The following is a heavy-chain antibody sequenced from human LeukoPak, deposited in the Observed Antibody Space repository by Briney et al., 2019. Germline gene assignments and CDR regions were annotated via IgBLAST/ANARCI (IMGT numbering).Heavy chain of an antibody. D-gene: IGHD3-22*01. CDR2: ISAYNGNT. J-gene: IGHJ4*02. CDR1: GYTFTSYG. V-gene: IGHV1-18*01. Sequence: VASVKVTCKASGYTFTSYGISCVRQAPGQGLEWMGWISAYNGNTNYAQKLQGRVTITADKSTSTAYMELSSLRSEDTAVYYCARGTRNYYDSSGMFDYWGQGTLVNVSS. CDR3: ARGTRNYYDSSGMFDY.